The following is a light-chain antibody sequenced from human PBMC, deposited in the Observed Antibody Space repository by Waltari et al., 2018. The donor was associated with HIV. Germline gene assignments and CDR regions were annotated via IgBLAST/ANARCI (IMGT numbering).Light chain of an antibody. J-gene: IGLJ1*01. CDR2: DVT. V-gene: IGLV2-11*01. CDR3: CSYAGSYKYI. Sequence: QSALTQPRSVSGSPGQSVTISCTGTSSDVGGYSYVSWYQQHPAKAPKALIYDVTKRPSGAPDRFSGSKSGNTASLTISGLQAEDEADYYCCSYAGSYKYILGSGTKVTVL. CDR1: SSDVGGYSY.